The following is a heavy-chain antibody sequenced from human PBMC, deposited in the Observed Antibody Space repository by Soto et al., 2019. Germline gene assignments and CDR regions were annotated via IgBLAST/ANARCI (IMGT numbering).Heavy chain of an antibody. CDR2: IIPIFGTA. D-gene: IGHD2-2*01. J-gene: IGHJ6*02. CDR3: ASRMPPNLRYGMDV. CDR1: GGTFSSYA. V-gene: IGHV1-69*06. Sequence: QVQLVQSGAEVKKPGSSVKVSCKASGGTFSSYAISWVRQAPGQGLEWMGGIIPIFGTANYAQKFQGRVTITADKSTNTAYMELSSLRTEDTAVYYCASRMPPNLRYGMDVWGQGTTVTVSS.